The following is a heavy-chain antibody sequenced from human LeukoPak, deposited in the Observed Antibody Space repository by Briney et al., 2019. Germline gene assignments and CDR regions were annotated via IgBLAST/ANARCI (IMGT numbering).Heavy chain of an antibody. CDR2: ISAYNGNT. V-gene: IGHV1-18*01. Sequence: RASVKVSCKASGYTFTSYGISWVRQAPGQGLEWMGWISAYNGNTNYAQKLQGRVTMTTDTSTSTAYMELSSLRSEDTAVYYCASSYYYDSSGQPYYFDYWGQGTLVTVSS. CDR1: GYTFTSYG. CDR3: ASSYYYDSSGQPYYFDY. D-gene: IGHD3-22*01. J-gene: IGHJ4*02.